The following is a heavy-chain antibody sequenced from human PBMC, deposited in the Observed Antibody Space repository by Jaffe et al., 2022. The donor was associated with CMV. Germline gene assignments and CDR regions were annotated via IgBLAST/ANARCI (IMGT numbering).Heavy chain of an antibody. V-gene: IGHV1-69*09. Sequence: QVQLVQSGAEVKKPGSSVKVSCKASGGTFSSYAISWVRQAPGQGLEWMGRIIPILGIANYAQKFQGRVTITADKSTSTAYMELSSLRSEDTAVYYCARDSPHERWLQLGYWGQGTLVTVSS. J-gene: IGHJ4*02. CDR1: GGTFSSYA. D-gene: IGHD5-12*01. CDR2: IIPILGIA. CDR3: ARDSPHERWLQLGY.